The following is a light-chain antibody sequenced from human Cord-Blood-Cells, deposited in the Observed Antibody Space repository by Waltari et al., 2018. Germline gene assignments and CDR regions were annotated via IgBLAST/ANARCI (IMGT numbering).Light chain of an antibody. Sequence: EIVMTQSPATLSVSPGERATLSCRASPSVSSNLAWYQQKPGQTPRLLIYGASTRATGIPARFSGSGSGTEFTLTISSLQSKDFAVYYCQKYNNLYTFGQGTKLEIK. J-gene: IGKJ2*01. V-gene: IGKV3-15*01. CDR1: PSVSSN. CDR2: GAS. CDR3: QKYNNLYT.